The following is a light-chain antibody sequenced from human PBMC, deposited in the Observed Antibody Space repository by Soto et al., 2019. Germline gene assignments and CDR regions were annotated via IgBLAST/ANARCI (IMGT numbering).Light chain of an antibody. V-gene: IGLV1-40*01. Sequence: QSALTQPPSVSGAPGQRVTISCTGSSSNIGAGCDVHWYQQLPGTAPKLLIYGNSNRPSGVPDRFSGSKSGTSASLAITGLQAEDEADYYCQSYDSSLSGSGVFGTGTKVTVL. CDR1: SSNIGAGCD. CDR2: GNS. CDR3: QSYDSSLSGSGV. J-gene: IGLJ1*01.